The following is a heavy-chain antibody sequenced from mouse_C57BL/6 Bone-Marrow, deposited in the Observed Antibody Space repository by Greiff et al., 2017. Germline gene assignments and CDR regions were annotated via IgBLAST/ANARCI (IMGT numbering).Heavy chain of an antibody. Sequence: QVQLQQSGAELVRPGASVKLSCKASGYTFTDYYINWVKQRPGQGLEWIARIYPGSGNTYYNEKFKGKATLTAEKSSSTAYMQRSSLTSEDSAVYFCARCGWLLLNDYWGQGALVTVSA. CDR1: GYTFTDYY. J-gene: IGHJ3*01. CDR2: IYPGSGNT. D-gene: IGHD2-3*01. V-gene: IGHV1-76*01. CDR3: ARCGWLLLNDY.